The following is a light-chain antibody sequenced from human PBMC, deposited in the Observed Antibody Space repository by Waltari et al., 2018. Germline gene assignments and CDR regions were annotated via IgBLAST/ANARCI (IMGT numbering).Light chain of an antibody. Sequence: IVLTHLPATLALSLGERATLSCRVSQSVRGYFAWYQQKPGQAPRLLIYDASKRATGIPARFSGGGSGADFTLTITSLVPEDFAVYYCHQRGNWPTNFGQGTRLEVK. V-gene: IGKV3-11*01. CDR3: HQRGNWPTN. CDR2: DAS. J-gene: IGKJ5*01. CDR1: QSVRGY.